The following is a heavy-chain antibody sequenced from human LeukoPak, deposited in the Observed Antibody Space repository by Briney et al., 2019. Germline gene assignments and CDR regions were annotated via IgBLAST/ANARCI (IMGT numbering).Heavy chain of an antibody. CDR2: ISDSGSSK. CDR1: RFTFSSYE. CDR3: VREGYYDSSGYLGVFDY. D-gene: IGHD3-22*01. V-gene: IGHV3-48*03. J-gene: IGHJ4*02. Sequence: GGSLRLSCAASRFTFSSYEMNWVRQAPGKGLEWVSYISDSGSSKYYADSVKGRFTISRDNAKNSMYLQMNSLRAEDTAVYYCVREGYYDSSGYLGVFDYWGQGTLVTVSS.